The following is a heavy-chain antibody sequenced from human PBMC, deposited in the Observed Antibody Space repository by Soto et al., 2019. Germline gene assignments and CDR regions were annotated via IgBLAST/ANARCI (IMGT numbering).Heavy chain of an antibody. Sequence: QVQLVQSGAEVKKPGASVKVSCKASGYTFTSYYIHWVRQAPGQGLEWMGIINPSGGSSTYAQKFQGRVAITSDTSTSTVYMEVSSLRYEDTAVYYCARDDSSSWRFDPWGQGTLVTVSS. CDR2: INPSGGSS. CDR1: GYTFTSYY. V-gene: IGHV1-46*01. CDR3: ARDDSSSWRFDP. J-gene: IGHJ5*02. D-gene: IGHD6-6*01.